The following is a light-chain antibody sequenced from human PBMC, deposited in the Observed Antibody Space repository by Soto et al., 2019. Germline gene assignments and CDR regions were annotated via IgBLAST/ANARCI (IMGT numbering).Light chain of an antibody. Sequence: IVMSTSPATLSLSTREKAALSCRASQSISNNFAWFQQKPGQVPRLLIYGASNRATGVSARFSGSGSGTEFTLTISSLQSEDFAVYYCQQYNNWPRTVGQGTKVDI. CDR3: QQYNNWPRT. J-gene: IGKJ1*01. V-gene: IGKV3-15*01. CDR1: QSISNN. CDR2: GAS.